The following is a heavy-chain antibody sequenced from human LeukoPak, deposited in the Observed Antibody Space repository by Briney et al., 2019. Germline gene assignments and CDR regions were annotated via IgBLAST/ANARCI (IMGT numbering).Heavy chain of an antibody. CDR2: SHYSGST. CDR3: ASPASGGYYLPFDD. Sequence: PSETLSLTCTVSGCSLSSSSYYWGCIRQPPGKGLEWLGSSHYSGSTYDKPCLNSRVNISVDTSKNQFSLKLSSVTAADTAVYYCASPASGGYYLPFDDWGQGTLVTVSS. D-gene: IGHD3-22*01. CDR1: GCSLSSSSYY. V-gene: IGHV4-39*01. J-gene: IGHJ4*02.